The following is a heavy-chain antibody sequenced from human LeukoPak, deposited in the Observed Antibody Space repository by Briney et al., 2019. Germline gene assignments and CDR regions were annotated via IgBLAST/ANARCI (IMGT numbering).Heavy chain of an antibody. J-gene: IGHJ4*02. CDR2: INPDNGHT. Sequence: ASVKVSCKASGYSFATFAIHWVRQAPGQRLEWMGWINPDNGHTEYSEKLQGRVTMTSDTSATTAYMELSSLRSDDTAVYYCASAYGSGSYYNYWGQGTLVTVSS. CDR1: GYSFATFA. CDR3: ASAYGSGSYYNY. V-gene: IGHV1-3*01. D-gene: IGHD3-10*01.